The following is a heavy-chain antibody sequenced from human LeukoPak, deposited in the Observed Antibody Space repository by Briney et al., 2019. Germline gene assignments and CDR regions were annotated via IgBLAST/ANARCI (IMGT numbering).Heavy chain of an antibody. CDR1: GYSFSSYW. J-gene: IGHJ3*02. D-gene: IGHD3-3*01. Sequence: GESLKISCQGSGYSFSSYWIAWVRQMPGKGLERMGITFPGDSDTRYSPSFQGQVTISADKSISTAYLQWSSLKASDTGMYYCATRQRNYDSWGGIYAFDIWGQGTMVPVSS. CDR3: ATRQRNYDSWGGIYAFDI. CDR2: TFPGDSDT. V-gene: IGHV5-51*01.